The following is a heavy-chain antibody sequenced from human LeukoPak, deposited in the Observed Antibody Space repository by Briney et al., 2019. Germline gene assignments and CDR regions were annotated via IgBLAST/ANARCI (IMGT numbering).Heavy chain of an antibody. CDR2: INPNSGGT. CDR1: GYTFTNYG. J-gene: IGHJ4*02. CDR3: ARDVRGYYFDY. V-gene: IGHV1-2*02. D-gene: IGHD3-16*01. Sequence: GASVKVSCKASGYTFTNYGVNWVRQAPGEGLEWMGWINPNSGGTNYAQKFQGRVTMTRDTSISTAYMELSRLRSDDTAVYYCARDVRGYYFDYWGQGTLVTVSS.